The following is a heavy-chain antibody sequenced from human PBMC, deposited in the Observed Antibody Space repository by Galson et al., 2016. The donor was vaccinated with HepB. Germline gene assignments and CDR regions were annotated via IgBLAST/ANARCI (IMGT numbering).Heavy chain of an antibody. CDR1: GFSFSSYS. Sequence: SLRLSCAASGFSFSSYSMNWVRQAPGEGLEWVSYITSSSSTIYYADSVKGRFTISRDNAKNSLFLQMNSLRDEDTAVYYCARDRGSGLFHYYGMGVWGRGTTVTVSS. CDR2: ITSSSSTI. CDR3: ARDRGSGLFHYYGMGV. V-gene: IGHV3-48*02. D-gene: IGHD6-19*01. J-gene: IGHJ6*02.